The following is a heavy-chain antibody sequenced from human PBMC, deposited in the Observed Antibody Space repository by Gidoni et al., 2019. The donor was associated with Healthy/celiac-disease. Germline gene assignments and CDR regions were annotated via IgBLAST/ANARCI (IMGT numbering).Heavy chain of an antibody. D-gene: IGHD1-1*01. CDR2: ISYDGSNK. CDR3: AKDGPRKGTGTADFDY. Sequence: QVQLVESGGGVVQPGRSLRLSCAASGFTFSSYGMHWVRQAPGKGLEWVAVISYDGSNKYYADSVKGRFTISRDNSKNTLYLQMNSLRAEDTAVYYCAKDGPRKGTGTADFDYWGQGTLVTVSS. J-gene: IGHJ4*02. CDR1: GFTFSSYG. V-gene: IGHV3-30*18.